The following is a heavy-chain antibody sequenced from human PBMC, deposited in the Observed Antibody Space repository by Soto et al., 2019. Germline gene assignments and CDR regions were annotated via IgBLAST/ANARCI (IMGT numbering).Heavy chain of an antibody. D-gene: IGHD3-22*01. CDR3: ARVRGYYYDSSDYYFDGLDH. Sequence: VASVKVSCKSSGYTFTGYYLHWVRQVPGQGLEWMGWINPNSGGTIYAQPFQGRVTMTRDTSISTAYMDLSRLRSDDTAVYYCARVRGYYYDSSDYYFDGLDHWGQGTLVTVSS. CDR1: GYTFTGYY. CDR2: INPNSGGT. J-gene: IGHJ4*02. V-gene: IGHV1-2*02.